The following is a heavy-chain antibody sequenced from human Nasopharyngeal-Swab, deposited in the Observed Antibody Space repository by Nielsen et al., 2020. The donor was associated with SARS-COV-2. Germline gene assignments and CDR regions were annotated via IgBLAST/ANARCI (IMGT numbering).Heavy chain of an antibody. J-gene: IGHJ4*02. CDR3: ASSGLLHPFDY. Sequence: SETLSLTCTVSGGSISSSRYYWGWLRPPPGKGLEWIGSIYYSGSTYYNPPIKNRLTMSVDMSKNQFSLKLYSVTAADTAVYYCASSGLLHPFDYWGPGTLVTVSS. CDR1: GGSISSSRYY. V-gene: IGHV4-39*01. CDR2: IYYSGST. D-gene: IGHD2-21*01.